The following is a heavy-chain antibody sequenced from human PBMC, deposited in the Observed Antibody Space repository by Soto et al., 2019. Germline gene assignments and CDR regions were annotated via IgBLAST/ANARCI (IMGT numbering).Heavy chain of an antibody. V-gene: IGHV1-18*01. CDR3: ARAEAVAPDYYMDV. Sequence: AAVKVSCKASGYTFTSYGISWVRQAPGQGLEWMGWISAYNGNTNYAQKLQGRVTMTTDTSTSTAYMELRSLRSDDTAVYYCARAEAVAPDYYMDVWGKGTTVIVSS. D-gene: IGHD6-19*01. CDR1: GYTFTSYG. J-gene: IGHJ6*03. CDR2: ISAYNGNT.